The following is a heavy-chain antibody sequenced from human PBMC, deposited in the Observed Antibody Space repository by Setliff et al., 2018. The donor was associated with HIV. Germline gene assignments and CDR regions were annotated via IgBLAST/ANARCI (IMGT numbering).Heavy chain of an antibody. Sequence: PGESLKISCVASGFTFSNYWMSWVRHAPGKGLEWVANIKEDGSEKYYVDSVKGRFTISRDNAKNSLYLQMNSLRVEDKAVYYCARWPREVAEMGGAFDSWGQGTMVTVSS. CDR2: IKEDGSEK. CDR3: ARWPREVAEMGGAFDS. J-gene: IGHJ3*02. V-gene: IGHV3-7*03. CDR1: GFTFSNYW. D-gene: IGHD3-16*01.